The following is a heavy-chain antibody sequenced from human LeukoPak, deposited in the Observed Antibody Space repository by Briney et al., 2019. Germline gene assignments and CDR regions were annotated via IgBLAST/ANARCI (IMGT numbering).Heavy chain of an antibody. V-gene: IGHV1-3*01. D-gene: IGHD4-17*01. CDR3: ARDLGGDYGWNALDY. CDR2: INAGNGNT. Sequence: ASVKVSCKASGYTFTSHAMHWVHQAPGQRLEWMGWINAGNGNTKYSQKFQGRVTITRDTSASTAYMELSSLRSEDTAVYYCARDLGGDYGWNALDYWGQGTLVTVSS. J-gene: IGHJ4*02. CDR1: GYTFTSHA.